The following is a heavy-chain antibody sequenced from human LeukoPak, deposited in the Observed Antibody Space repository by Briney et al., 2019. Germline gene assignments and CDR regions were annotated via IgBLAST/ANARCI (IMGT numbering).Heavy chain of an antibody. D-gene: IGHD2-8*01. J-gene: IGHJ4*02. V-gene: IGHV3-23*01. CDR2: ISGSGGST. CDR1: GFTFSRYW. Sequence: GGSLRLSCAASGFTFSRYWMHWVRQAPGKGLEWVSAISGSGGSTYYADSVKGRFTISRDNSKNTLYLQMNSLGAEDTAVYYCAKDMEGYCTNGVCATDYWGQGTLVTVSS. CDR3: AKDMEGYCTNGVCATDY.